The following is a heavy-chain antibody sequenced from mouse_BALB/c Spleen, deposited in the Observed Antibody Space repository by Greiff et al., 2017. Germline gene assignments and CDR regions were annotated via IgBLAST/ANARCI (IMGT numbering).Heavy chain of an antibody. Sequence: QVQLQQPGAELVMPGASVKMSCKASGYTFTDYWMHWVKQRPGQGLEWIGAIDTSDSYTSYNQKFKGKATLTVDESSSTAYMQLSSLTSEDSAVYYCATAYYGVYYFDYWGQGTTLTVSS. J-gene: IGHJ2*01. CDR2: IDTSDSYT. D-gene: IGHD2-10*01. CDR1: GYTFTDYW. V-gene: IGHV1-69*01. CDR3: ATAYYGVYYFDY.